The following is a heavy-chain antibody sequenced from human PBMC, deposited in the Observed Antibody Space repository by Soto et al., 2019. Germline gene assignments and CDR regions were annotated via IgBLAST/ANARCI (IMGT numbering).Heavy chain of an antibody. CDR2: IFYTGST. V-gene: IGHV4-30-4*01. J-gene: IGHJ4*02. CDR3: ARVKATLYRHYYFDY. CDR1: GGTINSGDYF. D-gene: IGHD5-12*01. Sequence: SETLSLTCSVSGGTINSGDYFWIWIRQPPGKGLEWIGSIFYTGSTYYSPSLKSRASMSMDTSKSLFSLRLRSLTAADTAVYFCARVKATLYRHYYFDYWGQGTPGTVSS.